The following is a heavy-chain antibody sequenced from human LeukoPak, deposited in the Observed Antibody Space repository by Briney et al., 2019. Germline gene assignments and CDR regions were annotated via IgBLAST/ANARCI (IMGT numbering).Heavy chain of an antibody. J-gene: IGHJ3*02. Sequence: ASVKVSCKASGYTFTSYYMHWVRQAPGQGLEWMGWINSSSGGTNYAQKFQGRVTVTRDTSISTAYMDLSRLRSDDTAVYYCARAGVWDYSDSSGYHNAAFDIWGQGTMVTVSS. CDR3: ARAGVWDYSDSSGYHNAAFDI. CDR2: INSSSGGT. CDR1: GYTFTSYY. V-gene: IGHV1-2*02. D-gene: IGHD3-22*01.